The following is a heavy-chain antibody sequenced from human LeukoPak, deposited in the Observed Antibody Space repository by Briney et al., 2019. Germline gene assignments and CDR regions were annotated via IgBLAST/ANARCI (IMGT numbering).Heavy chain of an antibody. J-gene: IGHJ4*02. CDR1: GFTFSDYY. D-gene: IGHD3-22*01. Sequence: TGGSLRLSCAAPGFTFSDYYMSWIRQAQGKGLEWVSYTSSSSSTIYYADSVKGRFTISRDNAKNSLYLQMNSLRAEDMAVYYCARADYSSGYYALEYWGQGSLVTVSS. CDR2: TSSSSSTI. CDR3: ARADYSSGYYALEY. V-gene: IGHV3-11*04.